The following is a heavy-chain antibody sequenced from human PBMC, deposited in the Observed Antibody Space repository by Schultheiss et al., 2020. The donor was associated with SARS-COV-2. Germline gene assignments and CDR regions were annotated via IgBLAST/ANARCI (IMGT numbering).Heavy chain of an antibody. Sequence: GGSLRLSCAASGFTFSSYSMNWVRQAPGKGLEWVANIKQDGSEKYYVDSVKGRFTISRDNAKNSLYLQMNSLRAEDTAVYYCARDRGYYSSGCYDYWGQGTLVTVSS. D-gene: IGHD6-19*01. J-gene: IGHJ4*02. CDR3: ARDRGYYSSGCYDY. CDR1: GFTFSSYS. CDR2: IKQDGSEK. V-gene: IGHV3-7*03.